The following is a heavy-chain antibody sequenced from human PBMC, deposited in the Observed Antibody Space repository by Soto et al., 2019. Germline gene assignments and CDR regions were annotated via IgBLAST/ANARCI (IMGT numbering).Heavy chain of an antibody. J-gene: IGHJ4*02. V-gene: IGHV4-30-4*02. CDR1: GGSISSGDYY. D-gene: IGHD3-22*01. Sequence: SETLSLTCTVSGGSISSGDYYWSWIRQPPGKGLEWIGYIYYSGSTYYNPSLKSRVTISVDTSKNQFSLKLSSVTAADTAVYYCAREEPDVYDSSGYYGLWGQGTQVTVSS. CDR2: IYYSGST. CDR3: AREEPDVYDSSGYYGL.